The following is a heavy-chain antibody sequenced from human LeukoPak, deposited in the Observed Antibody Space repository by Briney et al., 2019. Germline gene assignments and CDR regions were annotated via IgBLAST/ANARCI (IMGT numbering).Heavy chain of an antibody. CDR2: MNPNSGNT. Sequence: ASVKVSCKASGYTFTSYDINWVRQATGQGLEWMGWMNPNSGNTGYAQKFQGRVTMTRNTSISTAYMELSSLRSEDTAVYYCARVYYDCSGYYYPLDYWGQGTLVTVSS. J-gene: IGHJ4*02. D-gene: IGHD3-22*01. V-gene: IGHV1-8*01. CDR3: ARVYYDCSGYYYPLDY. CDR1: GYTFTSYD.